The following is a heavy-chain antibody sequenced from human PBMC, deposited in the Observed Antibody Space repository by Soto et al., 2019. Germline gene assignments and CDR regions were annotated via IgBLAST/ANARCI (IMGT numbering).Heavy chain of an antibody. D-gene: IGHD6-19*01. J-gene: IGHJ4*02. CDR2: TYITGDT. CDR3: AREYTETVDGPTPFYFDY. CDR1: GDSISSYY. Sequence: PSETLSLTCSVSGDSISSYYWSWIRQSAGKGLEWIGRTYITGDTNYSPSLKGRVTMSVDTSKKQLSLKLSSVTAADTAVYYCAREYTETVDGPTPFYFDYWGQGTPVTVSS. V-gene: IGHV4-4*07.